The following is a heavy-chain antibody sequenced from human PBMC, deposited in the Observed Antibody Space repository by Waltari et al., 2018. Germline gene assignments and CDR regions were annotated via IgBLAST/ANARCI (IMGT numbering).Heavy chain of an antibody. CDR3: ARVGTGLSGMFDS. D-gene: IGHD1-1*01. V-gene: IGHV4-59*01. Sequence: QVHLQESGPGLVKPSETLSLTCTVPGGSFRGYYWSWIRQPPGTGLEWIGDIYYNGGSNYSPSLESRVTISTDTSNSQFSLRLMSVTDADTAIYYCARVGTGLSGMFDSWGQGALVTVSS. J-gene: IGHJ4*02. CDR1: GGSFRGYY. CDR2: IYYNGGS.